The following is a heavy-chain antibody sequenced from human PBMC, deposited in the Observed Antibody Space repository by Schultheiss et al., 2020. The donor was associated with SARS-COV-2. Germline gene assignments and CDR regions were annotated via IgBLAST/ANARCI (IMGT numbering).Heavy chain of an antibody. Sequence: GGSLRLSCAASGFTFSSYAMSWVRQAPGKGLEWVSAISGSGGSTYYADSVKGRFTISRDNSKNTLYLQMDSLRAEDTAVYYCAKDGGVVQEYGMDVWGQGTTVTVSS. CDR1: GFTFSSYA. D-gene: IGHD3-3*01. V-gene: IGHV3-23*01. CDR3: AKDGGVVQEYGMDV. J-gene: IGHJ6*02. CDR2: ISGSGGST.